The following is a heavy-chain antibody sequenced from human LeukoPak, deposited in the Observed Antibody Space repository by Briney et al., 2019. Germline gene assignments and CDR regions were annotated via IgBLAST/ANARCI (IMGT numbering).Heavy chain of an antibody. V-gene: IGHV3-30*04. J-gene: IGHJ4*02. CDR1: EFTFRSYA. CDR3: AKDLNQYYYDSSGYLDS. Sequence: GGSLRLSCAASEFTFRSYAMHWVRQAPGKGLGWVAVISYDGSNKKYADSVKGRFTISRDNSKNTLYLQMNSLRAEDTAVYYCAKDLNQYYYDSSGYLDSWGQGTLVTVSS. D-gene: IGHD3-22*01. CDR2: ISYDGSNK.